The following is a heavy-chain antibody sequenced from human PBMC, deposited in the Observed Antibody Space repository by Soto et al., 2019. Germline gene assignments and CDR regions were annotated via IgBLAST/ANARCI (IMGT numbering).Heavy chain of an antibody. V-gene: IGHV3-33*01. CDR1: GFTFSTYG. D-gene: IGHD3-22*01. CDR2: IWYDGSNK. Sequence: QVQLVESGGGVVQPGRSLRLSCAASGFTFSTYGMHWVRQAPAKGLEWVAVIWYDGSNKYYADSVRGRFTISRDNSKNTVYLQMNSRRAEDTAVYYCARPHTYYYDTSGYPLDYWGQGTLVTVSS. J-gene: IGHJ4*02. CDR3: ARPHTYYYDTSGYPLDY.